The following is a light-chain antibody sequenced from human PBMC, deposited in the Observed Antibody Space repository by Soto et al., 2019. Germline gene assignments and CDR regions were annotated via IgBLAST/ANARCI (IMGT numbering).Light chain of an antibody. CDR2: GAS. CDR3: QQYGSSPWT. Sequence: DIVMTQSPATLSASLGERVTISCRASQSVSSNLAWYQQKPGQAPRLLIYGASSRAAGIPDRFSGSGSGTDFTLTISRLEPEDFAVYYCQQYGSSPWTFGQGTKVDIK. J-gene: IGKJ1*01. CDR1: QSVSSN. V-gene: IGKV3-20*01.